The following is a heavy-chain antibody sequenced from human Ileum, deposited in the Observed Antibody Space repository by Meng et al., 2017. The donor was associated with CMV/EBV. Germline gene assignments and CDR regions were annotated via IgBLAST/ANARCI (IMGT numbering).Heavy chain of an antibody. CDR1: GGSITSGNYY. CDR3: VRQVVAASFDY. V-gene: IGHV4-30-4*08. CDR2: IYYSGSP. Sequence: QGLLPEPGPGLVKPSHTRSLPCTVSGGSITSGNYYWSWIRPPPGRGLEWIVYIYYSGSPYYKPSLKSRVTISLDTSKNQFSLNLRSVTATDSAVYYCVRQVVAASFDYWGQGALVTVSS. J-gene: IGHJ4*02. D-gene: IGHD2-15*01.